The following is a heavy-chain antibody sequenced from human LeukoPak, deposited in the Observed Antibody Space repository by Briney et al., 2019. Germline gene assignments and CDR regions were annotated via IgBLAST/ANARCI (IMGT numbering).Heavy chain of an antibody. Sequence: SETLSLTCTVSGGSISSYYWSWIRQPPGKGLEWIGYIYYSVSTNYNPSLKSRVTISVDTSKNEFSLKLSSVTAADTAVYYCAREASTGVNYYYYYYMDVWGKGTTVTVSS. D-gene: IGHD4-23*01. V-gene: IGHV4-59*01. CDR3: AREASTGVNYYYYYYMDV. J-gene: IGHJ6*03. CDR2: IYYSVST. CDR1: GGSISSYY.